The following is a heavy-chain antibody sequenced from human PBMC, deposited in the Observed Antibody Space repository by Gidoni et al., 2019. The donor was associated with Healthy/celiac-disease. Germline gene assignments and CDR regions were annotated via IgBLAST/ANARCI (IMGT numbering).Heavy chain of an antibody. D-gene: IGHD3-3*01. Sequence: QVQLVQSGAEVKKPGSSVKVSCKASGGTFSSYAISGVRQAPGQGLEWMGGIIPIFGTANYAQKFQGRVTITADESTSTAYMELSSLRSEDTAVYYCARAIFGVVMNYYYYMDVWGKGTTVTVSS. CDR2: IIPIFGTA. V-gene: IGHV1-69*01. CDR3: ARAIFGVVMNYYYYMDV. CDR1: GGTFSSYA. J-gene: IGHJ6*03.